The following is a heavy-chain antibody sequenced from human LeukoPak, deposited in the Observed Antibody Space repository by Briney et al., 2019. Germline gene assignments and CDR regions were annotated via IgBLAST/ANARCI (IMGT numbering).Heavy chain of an antibody. CDR2: IYTSGST. Sequence: SETLSLTCTVSGGSISSYYWSWIRQPAGKGLEWIGRIYTSGSTNYNPSLKSRVTMSVDTSKNQFSLKLSSVTAADTAVYYCARHCSGGSCYSSDAFDIWGQGTMATVSS. D-gene: IGHD2-15*01. J-gene: IGHJ3*02. V-gene: IGHV4-4*07. CDR1: GGSISSYY. CDR3: ARHCSGGSCYSSDAFDI.